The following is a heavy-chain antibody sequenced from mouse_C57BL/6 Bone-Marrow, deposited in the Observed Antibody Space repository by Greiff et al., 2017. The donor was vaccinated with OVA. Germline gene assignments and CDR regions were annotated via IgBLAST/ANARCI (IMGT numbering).Heavy chain of an antibody. Sequence: VQLQESGAELARPGASVKLSCKASGYTFTSYGISWVKQRTGQGLEWIGEIYPSSGNTYSNEKFKGKATLTEDKSSSTAYMELRSLTSEDSAVYFCARSGIYYYGSSSYWHFDVWGTGTTVTVSS. D-gene: IGHD1-1*01. J-gene: IGHJ1*03. CDR2: IYPSSGNT. V-gene: IGHV1-81*01. CDR1: GYTFTSYG. CDR3: ARSGIYYYGSSSYWHFDV.